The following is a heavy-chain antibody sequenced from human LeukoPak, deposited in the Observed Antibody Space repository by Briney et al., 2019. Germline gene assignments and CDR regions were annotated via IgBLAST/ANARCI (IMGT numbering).Heavy chain of an antibody. CDR2: INPDKGAT. Sequence: ASVTVSFKASGYTLYVYYMHWVRRAPGQGLEWLGWINPDKGATKTAQKFRDRVIMTTDKSLATAYMEVINLTSDDTAVYFCTRSSWDCSSGSCYTNMNFDHWGQGSLVTVSS. J-gene: IGHJ4*02. V-gene: IGHV1-2*02. CDR1: GYTLYVYY. D-gene: IGHD2-15*01. CDR3: TRSSWDCSSGSCYTNMNFDH.